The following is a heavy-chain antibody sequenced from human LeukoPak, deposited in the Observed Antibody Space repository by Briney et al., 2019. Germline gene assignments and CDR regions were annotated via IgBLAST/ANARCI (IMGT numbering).Heavy chain of an antibody. Sequence: ASVKVSCKASGGTFSSYAISWVRQAPGQGLEWMGIINPSGGSTSYALKFQGRVTMTRDTSTSTVYMELSSLRSEDTAVYYCARGREWLLLSWGQGTLVTVSS. D-gene: IGHD3-22*01. CDR1: GGTFSSYA. CDR2: INPSGGST. V-gene: IGHV1-46*01. J-gene: IGHJ4*02. CDR3: ARGREWLLLS.